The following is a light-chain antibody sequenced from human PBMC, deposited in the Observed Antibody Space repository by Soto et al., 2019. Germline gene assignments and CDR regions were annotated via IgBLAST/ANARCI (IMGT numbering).Light chain of an antibody. J-gene: IGLJ1*01. CDR1: SSDVGGYNY. V-gene: IGLV2-8*01. CDR3: CSYAWAYNLYV. CDR2: EVS. Sequence: QCALTQAASGSGAPRHGRTISYTRTSSDVGGYNYVSWYQQRPGKAPKLMIYEVSQRPSGVPDRFSCSKSANTASLTVSGFLFEDEADFCCCSYAWAYNLYVFGTGTRSS.